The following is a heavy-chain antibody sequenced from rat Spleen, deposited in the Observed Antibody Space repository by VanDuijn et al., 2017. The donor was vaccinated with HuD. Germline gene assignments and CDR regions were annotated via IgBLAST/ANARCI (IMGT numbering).Heavy chain of an antibody. CDR1: GLTFCDYD. CDR3: AKDMSRTIAARSYWYFDF. J-gene: IGHJ1*01. V-gene: IGHV5-20*01. D-gene: IGHD1-2*01. CDR2: ISDDGGST. Sequence: EVQLVESGGGLVQAGRSMKVSCAASGLTFCDYDMAWVLQAPTKGLEWVASISDDGGSTYYRDSVKGRFTISRDNAKSTLYLQMESLRSEDTATYYCAKDMSRTIAARSYWYFDFWGPGTMVTVSS.